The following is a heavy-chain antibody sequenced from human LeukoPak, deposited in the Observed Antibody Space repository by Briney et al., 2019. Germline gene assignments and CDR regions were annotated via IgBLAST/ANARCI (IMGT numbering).Heavy chain of an antibody. Sequence: ASVKVSCKASGGTFTSYAISWVRQAPGQGLEWMGGIIPIFGTANYAQKFQGRVTITADKSTSTAYMELSSLRSEDTAVYYCASRGSGWPDYYYYYMDVWGKGTTVTISS. CDR2: IIPIFGTA. D-gene: IGHD6-19*01. J-gene: IGHJ6*03. CDR3: ASRGSGWPDYYYYYMDV. CDR1: GGTFTSYA. V-gene: IGHV1-69*06.